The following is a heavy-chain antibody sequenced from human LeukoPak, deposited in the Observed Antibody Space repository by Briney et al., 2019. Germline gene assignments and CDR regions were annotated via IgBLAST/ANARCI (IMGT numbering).Heavy chain of an antibody. CDR3: GRQDTSGYYFYY. CDR2: IYPADSDT. D-gene: IGHD3-22*01. J-gene: IGHJ4*02. Sequence: PGESRKISCKGSGYSFTDYWIGWVRQTPGKCLEWLGIIYPADSDTGYNASFQGQVTISVEKSISTAYLQWSSLRASDTAIYYCGRQDTSGYYFYYWGQGTLVTVSS. V-gene: IGHV5-51*01. CDR1: GYSFTDYW.